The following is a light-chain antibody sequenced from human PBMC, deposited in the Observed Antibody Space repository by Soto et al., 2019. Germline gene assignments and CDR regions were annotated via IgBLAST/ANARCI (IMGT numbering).Light chain of an antibody. V-gene: IGKV3-20*01. CDR1: QSVSSNL. CDR2: GAS. CDR3: WQYGTSLGFP. J-gene: IGKJ4*01. Sequence: ETVLTQSPGTLSLSPGERATLSCRASQSVSSNLLAWYQEKPGQAPRLLIFGASKRATGIPDRFSGSGSGTDFTLTITRLEPEDFAVYYCWQYGTSLGFPVGGGTKVEIK.